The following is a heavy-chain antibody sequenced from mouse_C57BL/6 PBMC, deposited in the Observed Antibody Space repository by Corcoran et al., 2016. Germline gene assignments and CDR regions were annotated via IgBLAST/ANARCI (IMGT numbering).Heavy chain of an antibody. J-gene: IGHJ4*01. CDR1: GYTFTDYY. CDR3: ARGYGKYYAMDY. V-gene: IGHV1-76*01. CDR2: IYPGSGNT. Sequence: QVQLKQSGAELVRPGASVKLSCKASGYTFTDYYINWVKQRPGQGLEWIARIYPGSGNTYYNEKFKGKATLTAEKSSSTAYMQLSSLTSEDSAVYFCARGYGKYYAMDYWGQGTSVTVSS. D-gene: IGHD2-10*02.